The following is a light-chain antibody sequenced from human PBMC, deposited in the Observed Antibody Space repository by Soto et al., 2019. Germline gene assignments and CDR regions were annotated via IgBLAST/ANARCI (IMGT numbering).Light chain of an antibody. CDR3: ETWDSSLSAGV. Sequence: QSVLTQPPSVSAAPGQKVTVSCSGSRSNIGNNAVAWYQHLPGTAPKLLIYDNDKRPSGISDRFSASTSGTSATLAITGLQTGDEADYYCETWDSSLSAGVFGGGTKVTVL. CDR1: RSNIGNNA. CDR2: DND. J-gene: IGLJ3*02. V-gene: IGLV1-51*01.